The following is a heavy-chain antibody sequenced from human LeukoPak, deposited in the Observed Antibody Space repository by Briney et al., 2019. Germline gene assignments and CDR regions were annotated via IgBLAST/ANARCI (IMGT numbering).Heavy chain of an antibody. J-gene: IGHJ4*02. V-gene: IGHV3-30-3*01. Sequence: SGGSLRLSCAASGFTFSSYAMHWVRQAPGKGLEWVAVISYDGSNKYYADSVKGRFTISRDNAKNSLYLQMNSLRAEDTAVYYCARHDYGDPSDYWGQGTLVTVSS. D-gene: IGHD4-17*01. CDR2: ISYDGSNK. CDR3: ARHDYGDPSDY. CDR1: GFTFSSYA.